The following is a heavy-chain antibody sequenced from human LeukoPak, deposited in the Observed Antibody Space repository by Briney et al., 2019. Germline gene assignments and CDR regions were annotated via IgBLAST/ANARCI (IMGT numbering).Heavy chain of an antibody. CDR1: GYTFTSYY. CDR2: INPNSGGT. CDR3: ARAPLIVVVVAATHGGEFDY. V-gene: IGHV1-2*02. Sequence: ASVKVSCKASGYTFTSYYMHWVRQAPGQGLEWMGWINPNSGGTNYAQKFQGRVTMTRDTSISTAYMELSRLRSDDTAVYYCARAPLIVVVVAATHGGEFDYWGQGTLVTVSS. D-gene: IGHD2-15*01. J-gene: IGHJ4*02.